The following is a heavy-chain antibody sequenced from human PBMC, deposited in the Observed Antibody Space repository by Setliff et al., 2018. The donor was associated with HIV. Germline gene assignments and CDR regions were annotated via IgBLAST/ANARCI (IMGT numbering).Heavy chain of an antibody. CDR1: GGSISSSSCY. CDR2: IYYSGST. D-gene: IGHD1-26*01. V-gene: IGHV4-39*07. CDR3: ASLVGVVYNWFDP. J-gene: IGHJ5*02. Sequence: SETLSLTCTVSGGSISSSSCYWGWIRQPPGKGLEWIGSIYYSGSTYYNPSLKSRVTISVDTSKNQFSLKPSSVTAADTAVYYCASLVGVVYNWFDPWGQGTLVTVSS.